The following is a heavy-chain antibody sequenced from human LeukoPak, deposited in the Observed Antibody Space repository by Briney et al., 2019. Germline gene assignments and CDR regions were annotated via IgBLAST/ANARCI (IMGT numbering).Heavy chain of an antibody. J-gene: IGHJ5*02. D-gene: IGHD6-19*01. CDR2: HFYGGRT. V-gene: IGHV4-39*01. CDR3: ARHLAVAGTSYNWFDR. Sequence: SETLSLTCTVSDGSISSNNYYWAWIRQPPGKGLEWIGSHFYGGRTYYNPSLKSRVTISVDTSKNQFFLRLNSVTAADTALYHCARHLAVAGTSYNWFDRWGQGTQVTVSS. CDR1: DGSISSNNYY.